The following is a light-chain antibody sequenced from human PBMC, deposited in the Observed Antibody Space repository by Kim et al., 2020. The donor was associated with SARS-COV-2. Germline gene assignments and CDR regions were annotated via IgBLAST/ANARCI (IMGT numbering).Light chain of an antibody. CDR3: QQYNNWPRS. J-gene: IGKJ2*01. V-gene: IGKV3-15*01. CDR1: QSVSSS. Sequence: SVSPGETATLSCRASQSVSSSLAWYQRTPGQPPRLLIHGASTRATGIPAKFTGSGSGTDFTLTISSLQSEDSAVYYCQQYNNWPRSFGRGTKLEI. CDR2: GAS.